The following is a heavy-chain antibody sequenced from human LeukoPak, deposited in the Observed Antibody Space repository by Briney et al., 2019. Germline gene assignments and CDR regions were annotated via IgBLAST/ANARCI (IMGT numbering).Heavy chain of an antibody. CDR1: GYTFTGYY. J-gene: IGHJ3*02. Sequence: ASVKVSCKASGYTFTGYYMHWVRQAPGQGLEWMGWINPNSGGTNYAQKFQGRVTMTRDTSISTAYMELSRLRSDDTAVYYCARDSVTTSENAFDIWGQGTMVTVSS. CDR3: ARDSVTTSENAFDI. D-gene: IGHD4-17*01. CDR2: INPNSGGT. V-gene: IGHV1-2*02.